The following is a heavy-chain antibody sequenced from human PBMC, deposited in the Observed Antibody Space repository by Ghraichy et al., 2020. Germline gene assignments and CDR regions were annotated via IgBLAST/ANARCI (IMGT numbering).Heavy chain of an antibody. V-gene: IGHV1-2*02. CDR2: INPNSGGT. CDR3: ARGRVLRFLEWSRAYSMDV. J-gene: IGHJ6*02. CDR1: GYTFTGYY. Sequence: ASVKVSCKASGYTFTGYYMHWVRQAPGQGLEWMGWINPNSGGTNYAQKFQGRVTMTRDTSISTAYMELSRLRSDDTAVYYCARGRVLRFLEWSRAYSMDVWGQGTTVTVSS. D-gene: IGHD3-3*01.